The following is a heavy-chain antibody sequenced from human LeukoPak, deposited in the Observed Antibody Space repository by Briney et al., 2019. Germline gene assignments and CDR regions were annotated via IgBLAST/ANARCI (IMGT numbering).Heavy chain of an antibody. V-gene: IGHV4-59*01. Sequence: SETLSLSCTVSGGSISNYWWSWIRQPPGKGLEWIGYVFDSGSTNYNPSLKSRVTISVGTSKNQFSLKLTSVTAADTAVYYCARDGTGIAVAGTFDYWGQGTLVTVSS. D-gene: IGHD6-19*01. CDR1: GGSISNYW. CDR3: ARDGTGIAVAGTFDY. J-gene: IGHJ4*02. CDR2: VFDSGST.